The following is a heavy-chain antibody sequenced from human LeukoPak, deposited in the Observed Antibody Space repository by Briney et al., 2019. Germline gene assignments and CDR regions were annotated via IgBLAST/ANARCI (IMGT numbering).Heavy chain of an antibody. D-gene: IGHD4-17*01. CDR1: GGTFSSYA. Sequence: ASVKVSCKASGGTFSSYAISWVRQAPGQGLEWMGGIIPIFGTANYAQKSQGRVTITADESTSTAYMELSSLRSEDTAVYYCAREERRGHDYGDYGPLHWGQGTLVTVSS. CDR2: IIPIFGTA. CDR3: AREERRGHDYGDYGPLH. J-gene: IGHJ4*02. V-gene: IGHV1-69*13.